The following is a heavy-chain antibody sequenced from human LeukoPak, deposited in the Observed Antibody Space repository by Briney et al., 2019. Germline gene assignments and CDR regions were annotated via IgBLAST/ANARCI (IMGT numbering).Heavy chain of an antibody. CDR3: AKDYYDSSGYFPLDY. D-gene: IGHD3-22*01. Sequence: GGSLRLSCAASGFTFSSYSMNWVRQAPGKGLEWVAVISYDGSNKYYADSVKGRFTISRDNSKNTLYLQMNSLRAEDTAVYYCAKDYYDSSGYFPLDYWGQGTLVTVSS. CDR1: GFTFSSYS. CDR2: ISYDGSNK. J-gene: IGHJ4*02. V-gene: IGHV3-30*18.